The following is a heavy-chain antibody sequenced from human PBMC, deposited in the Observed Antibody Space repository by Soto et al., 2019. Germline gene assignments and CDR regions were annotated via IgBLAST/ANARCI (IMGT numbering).Heavy chain of an antibody. CDR1: GYTFTTYW. CDR3: ARRPSASVTKNWFDP. CDR2: IYPGDSDT. V-gene: IGHV5-51*01. Sequence: PWESLNISCKGSGYTFTTYWIGWVRQMPGKGLEWIGIIYPGDSDTRYSPSFQGHVTISADKSVTTAYLQWSSLKASDTAIYYCARRPSASVTKNWFDPWGQGSSVTVSS. D-gene: IGHD6-13*01. J-gene: IGHJ5*02.